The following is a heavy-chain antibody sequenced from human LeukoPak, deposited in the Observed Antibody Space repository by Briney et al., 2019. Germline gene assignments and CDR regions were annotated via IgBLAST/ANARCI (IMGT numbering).Heavy chain of an antibody. V-gene: IGHV1-46*02. Sequence: ASVKVSCKASGYTFNTNYIHWVRQAPGQGLEWIGVINPSGDGTSHPQKFQGRVTLARDTSTSTIYMELSSLRSEDTAIYYCAKETPNTGWFDPWGQGTLVTVSS. D-gene: IGHD1-14*01. CDR3: AKETPNTGWFDP. CDR1: GYTFNTNY. CDR2: INPSGDGT. J-gene: IGHJ5*02.